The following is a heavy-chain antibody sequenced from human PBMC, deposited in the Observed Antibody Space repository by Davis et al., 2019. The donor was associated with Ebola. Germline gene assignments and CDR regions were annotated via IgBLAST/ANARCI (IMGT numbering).Heavy chain of an antibody. CDR2: IHYSGIT. J-gene: IGHJ5*02. Sequence: SETLSLTCTVSGGSISSHYWSWIRQPPGKGLEWIGYIHYSGITSNNPSLKSRVTMSVDTSKNQASLKLKSVTAADTAVYYCATQYSNGWFDPWGQGTPVTVSS. V-gene: IGHV4-59*11. D-gene: IGHD4-11*01. CDR3: ATQYSNGWFDP. CDR1: GGSISSHY.